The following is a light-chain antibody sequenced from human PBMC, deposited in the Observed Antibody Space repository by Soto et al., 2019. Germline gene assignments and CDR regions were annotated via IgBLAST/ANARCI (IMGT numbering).Light chain of an antibody. J-gene: IGKJ1*01. V-gene: IGKV3-15*01. CDR2: AAS. CDR1: QSVGKN. CDR3: QQYNNWPPWT. Sequence: EIVMTQSPAALSVSPGERVTPSCRASQSVGKNLAWYQQRPGQGPRLLIYAASDRATDIPVRFSGSGSGTEFTLTISSLQSEDSAVYYCQQYNNWPPWTFGRGTKVEI.